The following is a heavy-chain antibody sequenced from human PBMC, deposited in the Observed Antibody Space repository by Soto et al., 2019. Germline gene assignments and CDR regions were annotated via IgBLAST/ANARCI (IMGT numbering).Heavy chain of an antibody. D-gene: IGHD3-16*01. J-gene: IGHJ4*02. Sequence: ASVKVSCKTSGYIFTGYYMHWVRQAPGQGLEWMGWINPDSGGTSYVKKFQGRVTMTRDTSIRTVYMELSRLRSDDTAVYYCARDLAGDDYFDYWGQGTLVTVSS. CDR2: INPDSGGT. CDR1: GYIFTGYY. V-gene: IGHV1-2*02. CDR3: ARDLAGDDYFDY.